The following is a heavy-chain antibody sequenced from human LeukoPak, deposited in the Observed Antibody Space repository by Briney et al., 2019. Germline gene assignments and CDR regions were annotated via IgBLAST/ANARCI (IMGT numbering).Heavy chain of an antibody. Sequence: PSETLSLTCTVSGGSISDYYWNWIRQPPGKGLEWIGYIYYSGSSNHNPSLKSRVTMSVDTSKNQFSLKLSSVTAADTAVYYCARGSRYGDSGAFDIWGQGTMVTVSS. V-gene: IGHV4-59*12. J-gene: IGHJ3*02. CDR1: GGSISDYY. CDR3: ARGSRYGDSGAFDI. CDR2: IYYSGSS. D-gene: IGHD4-17*01.